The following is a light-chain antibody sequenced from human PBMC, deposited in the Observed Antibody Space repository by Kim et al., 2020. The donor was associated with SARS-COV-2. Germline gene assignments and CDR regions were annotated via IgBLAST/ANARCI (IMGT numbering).Light chain of an antibody. V-gene: IGKV3-20*01. J-gene: IGKJ4*01. Sequence: PGERVTVSCRASQTVSSQYLAWYQQKPGQAPRLLIYGASSRATGIPDRFSGSGSETDFTLTISRLDPEDFAMYYCQQYGTSPLTFGGGTKVDIK. CDR3: QQYGTSPLT. CDR2: GAS. CDR1: QTVSSQY.